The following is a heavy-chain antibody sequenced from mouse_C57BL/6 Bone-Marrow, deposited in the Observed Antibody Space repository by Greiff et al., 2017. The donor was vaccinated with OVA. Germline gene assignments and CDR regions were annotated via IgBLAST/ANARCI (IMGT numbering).Heavy chain of an antibody. CDR3: ARGATVVATTDWYFDV. J-gene: IGHJ1*03. CDR2: ISYDGSN. CDR1: GYSITSGYY. Sequence: EVKLQESGPGLVKPSQSLSLTCSVTGYSITSGYYWNWIRQFPGNKLEWMGYISYDGSNNYNPSLKNRISITRDTSENQFFLKLNSVTTEDTATYYCARGATVVATTDWYFDVWGTGTTVTVSS. V-gene: IGHV3-6*01. D-gene: IGHD1-1*01.